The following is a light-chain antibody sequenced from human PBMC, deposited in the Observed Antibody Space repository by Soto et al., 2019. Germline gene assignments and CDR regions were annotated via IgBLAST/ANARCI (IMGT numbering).Light chain of an antibody. Sequence: EIVLTQSPATLSLSPGERAALSCRASQSVSSYLAWYQQKPGQAPRLLIYDASNRATGIPAMFSGSGSVTDFTLTISCLEPEDFAVYYCQQRSNWPSTFGGGTKVEIK. CDR2: DAS. J-gene: IGKJ4*01. CDR1: QSVSSY. CDR3: QQRSNWPST. V-gene: IGKV3-11*01.